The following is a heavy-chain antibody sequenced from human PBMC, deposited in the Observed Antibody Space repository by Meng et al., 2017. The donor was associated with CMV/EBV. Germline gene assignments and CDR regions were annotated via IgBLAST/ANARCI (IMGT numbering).Heavy chain of an antibody. Sequence: GESLKISCAASGFTFSSYSMNWVRQAPGKGLEWVSYINSSSSTIYYADSVKGRFTISRDNAKNSLYLQMNSLRAEDTAVYYCARDLTFGFLERLDYWGQGTLVTVSS. J-gene: IGHJ4*02. CDR1: GFTFSSYS. CDR2: INSSSSTI. D-gene: IGHD3-3*01. CDR3: ARDLTFGFLERLDY. V-gene: IGHV3-48*04.